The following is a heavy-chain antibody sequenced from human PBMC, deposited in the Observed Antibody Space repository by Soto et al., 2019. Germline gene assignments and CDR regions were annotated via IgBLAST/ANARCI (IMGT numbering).Heavy chain of an antibody. CDR1: GGSISNGDYY. V-gene: IGHV4-31*03. CDR3: AREREGWFDP. J-gene: IGHJ5*02. CDR2: IHYSGYT. D-gene: IGHD1-26*01. Sequence: QVQLQESGPGLVKPSQTLSLTCTVSGGSISNGDYYWSWIRQHPGKGLEWIGYIHYSGYTYYNPSLKSRVTISLDTSQNPVSLKLNSVTAADTAVYYCAREREGWFDPWGQGTLVTVSS.